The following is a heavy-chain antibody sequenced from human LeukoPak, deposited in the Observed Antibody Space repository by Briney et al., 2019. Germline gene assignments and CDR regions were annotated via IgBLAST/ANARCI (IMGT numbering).Heavy chain of an antibody. Sequence: GGSLRLSCAASGFTFSSYAMSWVRQAPGKGLEWVSGISYGDGGTYYADSVKGRFTISRDNSKNTLYLQMNSLRAEDTAVYYCATVSTDGIYFFYWGQGTLVTVSS. V-gene: IGHV3-23*01. CDR3: ATVSTDGIYFFY. CDR2: ISYGDGGT. CDR1: GFTFSSYA. D-gene: IGHD4-17*01. J-gene: IGHJ4*02.